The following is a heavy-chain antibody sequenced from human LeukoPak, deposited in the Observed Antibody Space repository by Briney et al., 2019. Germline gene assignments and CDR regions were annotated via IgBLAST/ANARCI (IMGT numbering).Heavy chain of an antibody. CDR2: IIPNVGTA. D-gene: IGHD3-3*01. CDR1: GGTFSSYA. V-gene: IGHV1-69*05. Sequence: SAKVSCKASGGTFSSYAISWVRQAPGQGLEWMGGIIPNVGTANYAQKFQGRVTITTDESTSTAYMELSSLRSEDTAVYYCARSRGLRFLEWLPFESWGQGTLVTVSS. J-gene: IGHJ4*02. CDR3: ARSRGLRFLEWLPFES.